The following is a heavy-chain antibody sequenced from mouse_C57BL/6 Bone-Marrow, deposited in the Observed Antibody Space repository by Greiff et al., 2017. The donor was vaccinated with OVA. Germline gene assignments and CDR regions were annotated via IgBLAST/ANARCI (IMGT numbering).Heavy chain of an antibody. V-gene: IGHV1-4*01. CDR2: INPSSGYT. CDR3: GGDPWFAY. D-gene: IGHD3-3*01. J-gene: IGHJ3*01. Sequence: VQRVESGAELARPGASVKMSCKASGYTFTSYTMHWVKQRPGQGLEWIGYINPSSGYTKYNQKFKDKATLTADKSSSTAYMQLSSLTSEDSAVYYCGGDPWFAYWGQGTLVTVSA. CDR1: GYTFTSYT.